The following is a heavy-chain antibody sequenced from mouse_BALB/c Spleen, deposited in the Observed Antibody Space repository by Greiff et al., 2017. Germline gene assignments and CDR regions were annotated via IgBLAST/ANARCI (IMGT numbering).Heavy chain of an antibody. Sequence: EVKLVESGGGLVKPGGSLKLSCAASGFTFSDYYMYWVRQTPEKRLEWVATISVGGSYTYYPDSVKGRFTISRDNAKNNLYLQMSSLKSEDTAMYYCARDLTGPFAYWGQGTLVTVSA. D-gene: IGHD4-1*01. V-gene: IGHV5-4*02. CDR2: ISVGGSYT. J-gene: IGHJ3*01. CDR3: ARDLTGPFAY. CDR1: GFTFSDYY.